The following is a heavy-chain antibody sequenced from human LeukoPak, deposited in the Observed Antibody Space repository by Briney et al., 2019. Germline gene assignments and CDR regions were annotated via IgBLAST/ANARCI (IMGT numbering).Heavy chain of an antibody. V-gene: IGHV4-31*03. CDR3: ARARGGNSGLLDY. Sequence: PSETLYLTCTVSGGSISCGGYYWSWVRQHPGKGMEWIGYIYYSGSTYYNPSLKSRVTISVDTSKNQFSLKLSSVTAADTAVYYCARARGGNSGLLDYWGQGTLVTVSS. CDR2: IYYSGST. CDR1: GGSISCGGYY. J-gene: IGHJ4*02. D-gene: IGHD4-23*01.